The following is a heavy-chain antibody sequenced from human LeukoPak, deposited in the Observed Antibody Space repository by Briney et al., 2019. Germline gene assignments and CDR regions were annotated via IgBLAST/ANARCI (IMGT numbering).Heavy chain of an antibody. J-gene: IGHJ4*02. V-gene: IGHV4-34*01. D-gene: IGHD6-13*01. CDR2: INHSGST. Sequence: PSETLSLTCAVYGGSFSGYYWSWIRQPPGKGLEWIGEINHSGSTNYNPSLKSRVTISVDTSKNQFSLKLSSVTAADTAVYYCARDFWGVLQNSSSWSSYFDYWGQGTLVTVSS. CDR3: ARDFWGVLQNSSSWSSYFDY. CDR1: GGSFSGYY.